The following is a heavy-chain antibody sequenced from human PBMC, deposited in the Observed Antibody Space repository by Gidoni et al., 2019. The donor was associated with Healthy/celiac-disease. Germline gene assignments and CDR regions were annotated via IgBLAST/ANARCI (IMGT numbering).Heavy chain of an antibody. CDR1: GCTFSSYG. J-gene: IGHJ4*02. D-gene: IGHD6-19*01. CDR2: ISYYGSTK. Sequence: QVQLVESGGGVVQPGRSRRLACAAAGCTFSSYGMHWVRQAPGQGLEWGAVISYYGSTKYYADSVKGRFTISRDNSKNTLYLQMNSLRAEDTAVYYCAKTLEDNSGGYGYWGQGTLVTVSS. CDR3: AKTLEDNSGGYGY. V-gene: IGHV3-30*18.